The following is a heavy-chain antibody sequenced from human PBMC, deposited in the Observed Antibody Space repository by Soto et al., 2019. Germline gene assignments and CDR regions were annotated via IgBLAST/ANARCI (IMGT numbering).Heavy chain of an antibody. J-gene: IGHJ4*02. CDR2: ISYDGSNK. Sequence: QVQLVESGGGVVQPGRSLRLSCAASGFTFSSYAMHWVRQAPGKGLEWVAVISYDGSNKYYADSVKGRFTISRDNSKNTLYLQMNSLRAEDTAVYYCAREMAAMVTGFDYWGQGTLVTVSS. V-gene: IGHV3-30-3*01. CDR1: GFTFSSYA. CDR3: AREMAAMVTGFDY. D-gene: IGHD5-18*01.